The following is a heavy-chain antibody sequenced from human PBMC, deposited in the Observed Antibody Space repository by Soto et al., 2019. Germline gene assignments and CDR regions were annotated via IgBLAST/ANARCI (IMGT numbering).Heavy chain of an antibody. CDR2: IWYDGSNK. J-gene: IGHJ3*02. D-gene: IGHD3-10*01. V-gene: IGHV3-33*01. Sequence: QVQLVESGGGVVQPGRSLRLSCAASGFTFSSYGMHWVRQAPGKGLEWVAVIWYDGSNKYYADSVKGRFTISRDNSKNMLYLQMNSLRAEDTGVYYCARGLLWFGELYDAFDIWGQGTMVTVSS. CDR3: ARGLLWFGELYDAFDI. CDR1: GFTFSSYG.